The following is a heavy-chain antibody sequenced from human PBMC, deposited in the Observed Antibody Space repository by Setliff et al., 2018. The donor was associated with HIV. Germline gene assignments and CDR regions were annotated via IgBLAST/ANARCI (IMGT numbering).Heavy chain of an antibody. CDR3: AHILQDPPSHFYYYFYMDV. D-gene: IGHD3-3*02. V-gene: IGHV2-5*02. CDR1: GFSLSTSGVC. Sequence: SGPTLVNPTQTLTLTCTFSGFSLSTSGVCVGWIRQPPGKALEWLALIYWDDDKRYSPSLKSRLTITKDTSKNQVVLTMTNMDPVDTATYYCAHILQDPPSHFYYYFYMDVWGKGTTVTVSS. J-gene: IGHJ6*03. CDR2: IYWDDDK.